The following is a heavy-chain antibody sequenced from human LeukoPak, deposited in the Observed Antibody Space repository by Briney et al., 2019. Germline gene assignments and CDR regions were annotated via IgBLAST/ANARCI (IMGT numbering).Heavy chain of an antibody. Sequence: SETMSLTCPVSGGSISSYYWSWIRQPAGKGLEWIGRIYTSGSTNYHPSLKSRVTMSVDTSKNQFSLKLSSVTAADTAVYYCARGGGGQWLVLGGFDYWGQGTLVTVSS. CDR1: GGSISSYY. V-gene: IGHV4-4*07. J-gene: IGHJ4*02. CDR2: IYTSGST. D-gene: IGHD6-19*01. CDR3: ARGGGGQWLVLGGFDY.